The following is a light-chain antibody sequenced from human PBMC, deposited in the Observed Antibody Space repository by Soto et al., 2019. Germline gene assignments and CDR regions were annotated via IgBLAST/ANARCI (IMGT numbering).Light chain of an antibody. V-gene: IGKV1-39*01. CDR2: AAS. CDR1: QSISSY. Sequence: DIQMTQSPSSLSASVGDRVTITCRASQSISSYLNWYQQKPGKAPKLLIYAASSLQSGVPSRFSGSGSGTDFTLTISSLQPEDFATYYCQQSYSTRITFGQGKRLEIK. J-gene: IGKJ5*01. CDR3: QQSYSTRIT.